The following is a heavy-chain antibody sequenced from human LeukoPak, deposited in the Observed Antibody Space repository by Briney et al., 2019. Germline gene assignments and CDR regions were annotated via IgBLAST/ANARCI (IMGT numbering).Heavy chain of an antibody. CDR2: LSQIGST. Sequence: SETLSLTCTVSSDSLFRSTTFHWGWIRQPPGKGLEWIASLSQIGSTYFNPSLRSRVAIPVDTSKNQFSLKLHSVTAADTAVYFCARDLTSGSYYYDYWGQGTRVTVSS. CDR3: ARDLTSGSYYYDY. CDR1: SDSLFRSTTFH. J-gene: IGHJ4*02. V-gene: IGHV4-39*07. D-gene: IGHD3-9*01.